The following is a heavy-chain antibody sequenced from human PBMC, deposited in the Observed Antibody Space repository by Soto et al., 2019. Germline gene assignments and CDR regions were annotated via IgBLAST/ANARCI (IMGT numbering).Heavy chain of an antibody. J-gene: IGHJ6*02. CDR2: IYTSGST. V-gene: IGHV4-4*07. Sequence: SETLSLTCTVSGGSISSYYWSWIRQPAGKGLEWIGRIYTSGSTNYNPYLKSRVTMSVGTSKNQFSLTLSSVTAADTAVYSCARSRVLLWFGEFSAHYYCRDVMGRGTTGTVAS. D-gene: IGHD3-10*01. CDR1: GGSISSYY. CDR3: ARSRVLLWFGEFSAHYYCRDV.